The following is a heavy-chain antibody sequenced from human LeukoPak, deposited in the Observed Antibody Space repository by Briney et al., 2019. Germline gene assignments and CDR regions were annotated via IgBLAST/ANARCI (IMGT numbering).Heavy chain of an antibody. CDR3: ARHAQQLVRNYYFYSMDV. D-gene: IGHD6-6*01. J-gene: IGHJ6*03. Sequence: SETLSITSTVSGGSISSYCRSWIRQPAGKLLELIWRISTSGSTNYNPSLKSRLTMSVDTSKNQFSLKLSSVTAADTAVYYCARHAQQLVRNYYFYSMDVWGTGTTVTVSS. V-gene: IGHV4-4*07. CDR1: GGSISSYC. CDR2: ISTSGST.